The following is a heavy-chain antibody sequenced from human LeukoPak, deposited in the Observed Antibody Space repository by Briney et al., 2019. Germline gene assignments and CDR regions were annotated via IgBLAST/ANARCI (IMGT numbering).Heavy chain of an antibody. Sequence: GASVKVSCKASGDTFSSYAISWVRQAPGQGLEWMGGIIPIFGTANYAQKFQGRVTITADESTSTAYMELSSLRSEDTAVYYCARESGYCSGGSCYSGVYWGQGTLVTVSS. CDR2: IIPIFGTA. D-gene: IGHD2-15*01. CDR1: GDTFSSYA. V-gene: IGHV1-69*13. CDR3: ARESGYCSGGSCYSGVY. J-gene: IGHJ4*02.